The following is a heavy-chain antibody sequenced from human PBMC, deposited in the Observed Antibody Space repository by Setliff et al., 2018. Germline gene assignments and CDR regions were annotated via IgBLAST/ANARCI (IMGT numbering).Heavy chain of an antibody. V-gene: IGHV4-38-2*02. D-gene: IGHD2-21*02. CDR3: ASLVTAIRDVHKDTNWFDP. Sequence: PSETLSLTCTVSGYSISSGYYWGWIRQPPGKGLEWIGSINHSGSTNYNPSLKSRVTISVDTSKNQFSLKLSSVTAADTAVYYCASLVTAIRDVHKDTNWFDPWGQGTLVTVSS. J-gene: IGHJ5*02. CDR1: GYSISSGYY. CDR2: INHSGST.